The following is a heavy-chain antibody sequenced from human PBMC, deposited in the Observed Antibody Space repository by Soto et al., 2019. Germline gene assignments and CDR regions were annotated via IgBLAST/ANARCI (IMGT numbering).Heavy chain of an antibody. J-gene: IGHJ4*02. CDR3: AKGCDSSGYFDY. D-gene: IGHD3-22*01. V-gene: IGHV3-48*04. CDR2: ISSSSSTM. Sequence: GGSLRLSCAASGFTFNSYSMNWVRQAPGKGLEWVSYISSSSSTMYFADSVKGRFTISRDNAKNSLYLQMNSLRAEDTAVYYCAKGCDSSGYFDYWGQGTLVTVSS. CDR1: GFTFNSYS.